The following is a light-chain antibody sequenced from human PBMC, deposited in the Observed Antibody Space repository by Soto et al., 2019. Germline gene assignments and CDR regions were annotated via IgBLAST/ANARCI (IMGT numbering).Light chain of an antibody. CDR3: QQYGSSPPIT. J-gene: IGKJ5*01. CDR1: QSVSSNY. CDR2: GAS. V-gene: IGKV3-20*01. Sequence: EIVLTQSPGTLSLAAGERATLSCRASQSVSSNYLAWYQQKPGQAPRLLIYGASNRATGIPDRFSGSGSGTDFTLTISRLEPADFAVYYCQQYGSSPPITFGQGTRLEIK.